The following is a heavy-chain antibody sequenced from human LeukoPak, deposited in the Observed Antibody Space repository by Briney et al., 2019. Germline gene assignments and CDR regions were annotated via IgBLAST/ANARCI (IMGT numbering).Heavy chain of an antibody. V-gene: IGHV3-48*03. CDR2: ISSSGSTI. CDR1: GFTFSSYE. J-gene: IGHJ4*02. D-gene: IGHD4-17*01. Sequence: PGGSLRLSCAASGFTFSSYEMNWVRQAPGKGLEWVSYISSSGSTIYYADSVKGRFTISRDNAKNSLYLQMNSLRAEDTAAYYCARGFGDYGAFDYWGQGTLVTVSS. CDR3: ARGFGDYGAFDY.